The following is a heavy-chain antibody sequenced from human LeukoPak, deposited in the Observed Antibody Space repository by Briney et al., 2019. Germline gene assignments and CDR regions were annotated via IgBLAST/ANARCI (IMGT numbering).Heavy chain of an antibody. D-gene: IGHD3-3*01. CDR1: GFTFSSYA. J-gene: IGHJ1*01. CDR2: ISYDGSNK. V-gene: IGHV3-30-3*01. CDR3: ARGISWSGSSGIEYLQH. Sequence: PGGSLRLSCAASGFTFSSYAMRWVRQAPGKGLEWVAVISYDGSNKYYADSVKDRFTISRDNSKNTLYLQMNSLRAEATAVYYCARGISWSGSSGIEYLQHWGQGTLVTVSS.